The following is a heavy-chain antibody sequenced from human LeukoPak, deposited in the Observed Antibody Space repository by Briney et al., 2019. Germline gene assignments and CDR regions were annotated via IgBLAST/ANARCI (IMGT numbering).Heavy chain of an antibody. CDR3: ARDGPNVAGSLLFDY. Sequence: GGSLRLSCAASGFTFSSYEMNWVRQAPGKGLEWVSSITSSGTYIFYADSVKGRFTISRDNAKNTLYLQMNSLRAEDTAVYYCARDGPNVAGSLLFDYWGQGTLVTVSS. J-gene: IGHJ4*02. V-gene: IGHV3-48*03. CDR2: ITSSGTYI. CDR1: GFTFSSYE. D-gene: IGHD6-19*01.